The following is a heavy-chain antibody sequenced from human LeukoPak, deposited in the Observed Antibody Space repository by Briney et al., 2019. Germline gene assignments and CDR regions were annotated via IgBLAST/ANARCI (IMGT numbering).Heavy chain of an antibody. J-gene: IGHJ4*02. Sequence: ASVKVSCKASGYTFTGHYMHWVRQAPGQGLEWMGRINPNSGGTNYAQKFQGRVTMTRDTSISTAYMDLSRLTSDDTAVYYCARDYCSSTSCLFDYWGQGTLVTVSS. V-gene: IGHV1-2*06. CDR1: GYTFTGHY. CDR3: ARDYCSSTSCLFDY. D-gene: IGHD2-2*01. CDR2: INPNSGGT.